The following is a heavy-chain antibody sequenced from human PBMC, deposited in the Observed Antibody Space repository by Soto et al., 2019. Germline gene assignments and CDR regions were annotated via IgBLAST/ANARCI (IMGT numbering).Heavy chain of an antibody. V-gene: IGHV4-31*03. Sequence: SETLSLTCTVSGGSVSSGSYYWTWIRQRPGKGLEWIGYIYYIGSTYYSPSLKSRLSISLDTSKNQFSLRLSSVTAADTAMYYCARARLSAVYAFDICGQGTMVTV. CDR3: ARARLSAVYAFDI. D-gene: IGHD1-20*01. J-gene: IGHJ3*02. CDR1: GGSVSSGSYY. CDR2: IYYIGST.